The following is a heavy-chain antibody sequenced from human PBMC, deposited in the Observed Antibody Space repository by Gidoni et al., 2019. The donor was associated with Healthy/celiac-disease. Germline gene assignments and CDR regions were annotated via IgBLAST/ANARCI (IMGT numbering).Heavy chain of an antibody. CDR1: GGPISSSSYY. V-gene: IGHV4-39*01. Sequence: QLQLQESGPGLVKPSETLSLTCTVSGGPISSSSYYWGWIRQPPGKGLEWIGSIYYSGSTYYNPSLKSRVTISVDTSKNQFSLKLSSVTAADTAVYYCVRHRVVPAAVEAWYFDLWGRGTLVTVSS. CDR2: IYYSGST. J-gene: IGHJ2*01. CDR3: VRHRVVPAAVEAWYFDL. D-gene: IGHD2-2*01.